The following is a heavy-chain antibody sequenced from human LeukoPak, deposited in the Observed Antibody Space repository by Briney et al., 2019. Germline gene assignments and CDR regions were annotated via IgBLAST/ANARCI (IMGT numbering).Heavy chain of an antibody. D-gene: IGHD2-15*01. CDR3: ARTKELGYCSGGSCYSPSPFDY. V-gene: IGHV4-59*08. Sequence: SETLSLTCTVSGGSISSYYWSWIRQPPGKGLEWIGYTYYSGSTNYNPSLKSRVTISVDTSKNQFSLKLSSVTAADTAVYYCARTKELGYCSGGSCYSPSPFDYWGQGTLVTVSS. CDR1: GGSISSYY. J-gene: IGHJ4*02. CDR2: TYYSGST.